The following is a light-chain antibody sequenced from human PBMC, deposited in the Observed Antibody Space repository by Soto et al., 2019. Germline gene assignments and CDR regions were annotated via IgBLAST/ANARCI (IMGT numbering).Light chain of an antibody. J-gene: IGKJ1*01. CDR2: GAS. CDR3: QQYGTSPGT. Sequence: EIVLTQSPAALSLSKGETATLSCRASQSVSGYIGWYQQKPGQAPTLLIFGASSRATGIPDRFSGSGSGTDFTLTISGLQPEDFAVYYCQQYGTSPGTFGQGTKVDI. V-gene: IGKV3-20*01. CDR1: QSVSGY.